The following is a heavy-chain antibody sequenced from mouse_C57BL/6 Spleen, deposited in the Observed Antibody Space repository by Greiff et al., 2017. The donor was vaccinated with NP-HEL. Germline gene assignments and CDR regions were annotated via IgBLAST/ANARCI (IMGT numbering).Heavy chain of an antibody. CDR3: ARGYGNYFDY. V-gene: IGHV5-4*01. J-gene: IGHJ2*01. CDR2: ISDGGSYT. Sequence: EVQLQESGGGLVKPGGSLKLSCAASGFTFSSYAMSWVRQTPEKRLEWVATISDGGSYTYYPDNVKGRFTISRDNAKNNLYLQMSHLKSEDTAMYYCARGYGNYFDYWGQSTTLTVSS. CDR1: GFTFSSYA. D-gene: IGHD2-10*02.